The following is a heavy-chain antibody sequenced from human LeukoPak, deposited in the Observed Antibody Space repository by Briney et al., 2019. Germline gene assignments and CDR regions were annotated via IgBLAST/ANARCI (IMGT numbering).Heavy chain of an antibody. V-gene: IGHV3-23*01. J-gene: IGHJ4*02. CDR2: FRGNGET. Sequence: GGSLRLSCAASGLTFSNYAMSWVRQAPARGPEWVSSFRGNGETFYADSVKGRFTISRDNSKNTLYLQMNSLRAEDTAVYYCAREANDFWSGYYVNWGQGTLVTVSS. D-gene: IGHD3-3*01. CDR3: AREANDFWSGYYVN. CDR1: GLTFSNYA.